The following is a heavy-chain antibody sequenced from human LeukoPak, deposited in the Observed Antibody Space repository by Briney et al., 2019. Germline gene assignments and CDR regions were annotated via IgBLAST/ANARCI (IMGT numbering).Heavy chain of an antibody. CDR1: GGSISSGGYS. CDR2: IYHSGST. CDR3: ARGGVRGTEIDY. V-gene: IGHV4-30-2*01. D-gene: IGHD3-10*01. Sequence: SGTLSLTCAVSGGSISSGGYSWSWIRQPPGKGLEWIGYIYHSGSTYYNPSLKRRVTISVDRSKNQFSLKLSSVTAADTAVYYCARGGVRGTEIDYWGQGTLVTVSS. J-gene: IGHJ4*02.